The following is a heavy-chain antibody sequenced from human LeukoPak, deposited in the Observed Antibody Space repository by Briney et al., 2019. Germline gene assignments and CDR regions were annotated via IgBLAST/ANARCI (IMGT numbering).Heavy chain of an antibody. CDR2: IDNDGSST. J-gene: IGHJ4*02. Sequence: PGGSLRLSCAASGFTFSDYWMLWVRQAPGKGLVWVSRIDNDGSSTTYADSVKGRFTISRDNAKNTLYLQMSSLRGDDTALYYCARAAYMSSPDYWGQGTLVTVSS. CDR1: GFTFSDYW. V-gene: IGHV3-74*01. D-gene: IGHD6-6*01. CDR3: ARAAYMSSPDY.